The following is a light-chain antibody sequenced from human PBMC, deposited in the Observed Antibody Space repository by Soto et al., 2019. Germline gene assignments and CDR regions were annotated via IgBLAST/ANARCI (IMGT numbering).Light chain of an antibody. CDR3: QVWDVSSVHFV. Sequence: SSELTQPPSVSVAPGQTARITCGGINIGSKSVHWYRQKPGQAPVLVVYDDADRPSGIPERFSGSNSGNTAALTISRVEAGDEADYFCQVWDVSSVHFVFGTGTKVTVL. J-gene: IGLJ1*01. CDR1: NIGSKS. CDR2: DDA. V-gene: IGLV3-21*02.